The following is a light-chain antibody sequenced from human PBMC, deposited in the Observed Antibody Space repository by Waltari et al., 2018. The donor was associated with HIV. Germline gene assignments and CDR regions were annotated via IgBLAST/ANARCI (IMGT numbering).Light chain of an antibody. CDR3: QQYNNWPRT. CDR1: QSVNSN. J-gene: IGKJ1*01. V-gene: IGKV3-15*01. CDR2: GAS. Sequence: IVMTQSPATLSVFPGERATLSCRASQSVNSNLAWYQQTPGQAPRLLRSGASTRATGIPARFSGRGAGTDFTLTISSLQSEDFAVYYCQQYNNWPRTFGQGTTVEIK.